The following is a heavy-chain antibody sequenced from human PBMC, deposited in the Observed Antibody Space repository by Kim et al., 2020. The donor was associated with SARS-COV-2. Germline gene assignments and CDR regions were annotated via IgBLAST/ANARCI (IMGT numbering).Heavy chain of an antibody. D-gene: IGHD1-26*01. V-gene: IGHV1-46*01. Sequence: SYEQRFKGRVTSTRDTSTSTVYMELSSLRSEDTAVYYCASQKELLYWFDPWGQGTLVTVSS. CDR3: ASQKELLYWFDP. J-gene: IGHJ5*02.